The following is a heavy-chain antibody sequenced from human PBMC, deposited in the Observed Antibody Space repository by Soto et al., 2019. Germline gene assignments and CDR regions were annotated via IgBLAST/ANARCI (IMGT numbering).Heavy chain of an antibody. CDR2: IKSKTDGGTK. V-gene: IGHV3-15*01. Sequence: GGSLRLSCAASGFTFSNAWMSWVRQAPGKGLEWVGRIKSKTDGGTKDYAAPVKGRFTISRDDSKNTLYLQMNSLKTEETAVYYCSTREGITGTTAGDYWGQGTLVTVSS. CDR3: STREGITGTTAGDY. D-gene: IGHD1-7*01. CDR1: GFTFSNAW. J-gene: IGHJ4*02.